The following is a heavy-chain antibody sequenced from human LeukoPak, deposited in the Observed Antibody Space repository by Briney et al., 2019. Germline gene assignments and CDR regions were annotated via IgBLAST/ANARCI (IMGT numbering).Heavy chain of an antibody. CDR1: GGSISSHY. Sequence: SETLSLTCTVSGGSISSHYWSWIRQPPGKVLEWIGYIYYSGSTNYNPSLKSRVTISVDTSKNQFSLKLSSVTAADTAVYYCARGSVVPAAMGGWFDPWGQGTLVTVSS. J-gene: IGHJ5*02. V-gene: IGHV4-59*11. D-gene: IGHD2-2*01. CDR2: IYYSGST. CDR3: ARGSVVPAAMGGWFDP.